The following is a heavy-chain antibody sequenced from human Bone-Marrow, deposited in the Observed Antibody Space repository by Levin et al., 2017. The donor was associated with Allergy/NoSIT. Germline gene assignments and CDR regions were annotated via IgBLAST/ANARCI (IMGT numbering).Heavy chain of an antibody. V-gene: IGHV4-31*03. CDR2: IHYSGNT. CDR1: GGSINSGGYY. D-gene: IGHD2-15*01. Sequence: PSETLSLTCTVSGGSINSGGYYWSWIRQHPGKGLEWIGYIHYSGNTYHNPSLNSRLTMSLQTSRNQISLKLTSVTAADTAVYYCARTSNPPKYCRDHNCSRKDPWYFDSWGQGTLVSVSS. CDR3: ARTSNPPKYCRDHNCSRKDPWYFDS. J-gene: IGHJ4*02.